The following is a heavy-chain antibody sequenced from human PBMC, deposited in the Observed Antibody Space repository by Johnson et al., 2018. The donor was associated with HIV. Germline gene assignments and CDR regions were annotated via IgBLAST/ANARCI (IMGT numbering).Heavy chain of an antibody. J-gene: IGHJ3*01. CDR1: GFTVSSNY. V-gene: IGHV3-66*02. D-gene: IGHD6-13*01. CDR3: ARDGKYSSIGPDAFDV. Sequence: VQLVESGGGLVQRGGSLILSCAASGFTVSSNYMTWVRQAPGKGLEWVSVIYSGGSTYYADSVKGRFTISRDHSENTLYLQMNSLRPEDTAVYFCARDGKYSSIGPDAFDVWGQGTMVAVSS. CDR2: IYSGGST.